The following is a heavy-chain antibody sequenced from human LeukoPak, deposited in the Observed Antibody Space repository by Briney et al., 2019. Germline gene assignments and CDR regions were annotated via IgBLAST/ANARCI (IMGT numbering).Heavy chain of an antibody. CDR3: AREIYYGSGSYPEYFQH. CDR2: IYPGDSDT. J-gene: IGHJ1*01. Sequence: GESLKISCKGSGYSFTSYWIGWVRQMPGKGLEWMGIIYPGDSDTRYSPSLQGQVTISADKSISTAYLQWSSLKASDTAMYYCAREIYYGSGSYPEYFQHWGQGTLVTVSS. CDR1: GYSFTSYW. D-gene: IGHD3-10*01. V-gene: IGHV5-51*01.